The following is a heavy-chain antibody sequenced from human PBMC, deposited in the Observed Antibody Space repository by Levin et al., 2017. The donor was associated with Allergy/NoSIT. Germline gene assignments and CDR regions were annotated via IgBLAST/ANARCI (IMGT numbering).Heavy chain of an antibody. V-gene: IGHV3-23*01. CDR1: GFTFSSYA. J-gene: IGHJ4*02. Sequence: ASVKVSCAASGFTFSSYAMSWVRQAPGKGLEWVSAISGSGGSTYYADSVKGRFTISRDNSKNTLYLQMNSLRTEDTAVYYCAKDLYASSGPYWGQGTLVTVSS. D-gene: IGHD6-19*01. CDR2: ISGSGGST. CDR3: AKDLYASSGPY.